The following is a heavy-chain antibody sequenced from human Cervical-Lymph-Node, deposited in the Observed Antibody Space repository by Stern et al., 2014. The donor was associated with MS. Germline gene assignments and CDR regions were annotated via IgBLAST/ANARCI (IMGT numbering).Heavy chain of an antibody. Sequence: VQLVESGGGVVQPGRSLRLSCAASGFTFSSYGMHWVRQAPGKGLERVAVIWYDGSNKYYADSVKGRFTISRDNSKNTLYLQMNSLRAEDTAVYYCARIDYGYAFDIWGQGTMVTVSS. CDR1: GFTFSSYG. D-gene: IGHD4-17*01. V-gene: IGHV3-33*01. CDR3: ARIDYGYAFDI. J-gene: IGHJ3*02. CDR2: IWYDGSNK.